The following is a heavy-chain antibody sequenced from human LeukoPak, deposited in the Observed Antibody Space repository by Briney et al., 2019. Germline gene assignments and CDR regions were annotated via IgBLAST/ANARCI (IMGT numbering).Heavy chain of an antibody. CDR3: ARCSSRRSASDY. V-gene: IGHV3-7*01. J-gene: IGHJ4*02. CDR1: GFTFGYYW. Sequence: GGSLRLSCVGSGFTFGYYWMNWVRQAPGKGLEWVANIRQDGTEIYYVDSVRGRFTISRDNAKNSLYLQMNSLRADDTAVYYCARCSSRRSASDYWGQGTLVTVSS. CDR2: IRQDGTEI. D-gene: IGHD3-10*02.